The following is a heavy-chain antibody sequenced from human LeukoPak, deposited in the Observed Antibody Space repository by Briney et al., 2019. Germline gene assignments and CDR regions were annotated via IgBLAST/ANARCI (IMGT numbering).Heavy chain of an antibody. CDR1: GGSISSRSYY. Sequence: SETLSLTCSVSGGSISSRSYYWGWIRQPPGKGLEWIVSLYYSGSTYYNPTLKSRVTISVDTSRNQFSLKLSSATAADTAVYFCARHTIYYDSNGYPPWFDPWGQGTLVTVSS. CDR3: ARHTIYYDSNGYPPWFDP. CDR2: LYYSGST. V-gene: IGHV4-39*01. J-gene: IGHJ5*02. D-gene: IGHD3-22*01.